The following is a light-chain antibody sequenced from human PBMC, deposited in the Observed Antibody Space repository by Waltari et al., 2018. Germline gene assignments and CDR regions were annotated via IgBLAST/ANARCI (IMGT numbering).Light chain of an antibody. CDR3: CSYAGSSTLL. V-gene: IGLV2-23*01. CDR1: RSDVGSYNL. Sequence: QSALTQPASVSGSPGQSITVSCTGTRSDVGSYNLVSWYQQHPGKAPKRMIYEGSKRPSGVSNRFSGSKSGNTASLTISGLQAEDEADYYCCSYAGSSTLLFGGGTKVTVL. J-gene: IGLJ2*01. CDR2: EGS.